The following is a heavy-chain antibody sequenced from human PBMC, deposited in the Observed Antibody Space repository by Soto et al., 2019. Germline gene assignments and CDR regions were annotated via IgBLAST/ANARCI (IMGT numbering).Heavy chain of an antibody. Sequence: QVQLVQSGAEVKKPGASVKVSCKASGYTFTSYGVSWVRQAPGQGLEWMGWISAYNGNTKYAQKLQGRVTMTTATSPNTAYMDLRSLRSDDTAVYYCARDSPPVDYWGQGTLVTLSS. V-gene: IGHV1-18*01. J-gene: IGHJ4*02. CDR1: GYTFTSYG. CDR2: ISAYNGNT. CDR3: ARDSPPVDY.